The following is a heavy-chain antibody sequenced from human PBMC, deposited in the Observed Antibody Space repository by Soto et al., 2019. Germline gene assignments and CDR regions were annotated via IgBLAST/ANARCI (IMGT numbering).Heavy chain of an antibody. D-gene: IGHD3-3*01. Sequence: GGSQTLSDAASAFPSSTYYMSWILQAPWKGLEWVSYISSSGSTIYYADSVKGRFTISRDNAKNSLYLQMNSLRAEDTAVYYCARHLALYYDFWSGYFGFSWFDPWGQGTWSPSPQ. CDR2: ISSSGSTI. V-gene: IGHV3-11*01. CDR1: AFPSSTYY. J-gene: IGHJ5*02. CDR3: ARHLALYYDFWSGYFGFSWFDP.